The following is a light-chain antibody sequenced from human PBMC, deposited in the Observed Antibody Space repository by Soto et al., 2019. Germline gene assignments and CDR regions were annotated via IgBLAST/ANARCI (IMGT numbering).Light chain of an antibody. CDR3: QQYDYSPRT. J-gene: IGKJ1*01. Sequence: ELVLTQSPGTLSLSPGDRATLSCRASLRLPSRSLAWYQQRPGQPPSVLISAASTRAADIPDRFSGSGSGTAFTLTITRLEPEDFSVYYCQQYDYSPRTFGQGTKVEVK. CDR1: LRLPSRS. CDR2: AAS. V-gene: IGKV3-20*01.